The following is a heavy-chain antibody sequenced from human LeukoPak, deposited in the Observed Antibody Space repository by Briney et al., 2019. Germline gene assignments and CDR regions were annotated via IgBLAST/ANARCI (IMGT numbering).Heavy chain of an antibody. D-gene: IGHD2-21*02. Sequence: ASVKVSCKASGYTLTNYYIHWVRQSPGQGLEWMGIINPSGGSTSYAQKFQGRVTMTRDTSTSTVYMELSSLRSEDTAVYYCARGVMVTNAFDIWGEGTMVTVSS. J-gene: IGHJ3*02. CDR3: ARGVMVTNAFDI. CDR2: INPSGGST. CDR1: GYTLTNYY. V-gene: IGHV1-46*01.